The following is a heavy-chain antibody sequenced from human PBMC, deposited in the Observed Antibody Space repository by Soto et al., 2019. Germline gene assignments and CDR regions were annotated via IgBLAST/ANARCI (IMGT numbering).Heavy chain of an antibody. CDR1: GFTFSSYG. CDR2: ILYDGSKK. CDR3: VKDGSSGWPYFGDMDV. Sequence: QVQLVESGGGVVQPGRSLRLSCAASGFTFSSYGMHWVRQAPGKGLEWVAVILYDGSKKYYADSVKGRFTISRDNPKNTMYLQMSSLRGEDTALYYCVKDGSSGWPYFGDMDVWGRGTTFTVSS. D-gene: IGHD6-19*01. J-gene: IGHJ6*02. V-gene: IGHV3-30*18.